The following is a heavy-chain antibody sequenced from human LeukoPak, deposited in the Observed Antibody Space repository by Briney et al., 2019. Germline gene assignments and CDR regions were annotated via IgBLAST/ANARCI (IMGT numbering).Heavy chain of an antibody. D-gene: IGHD6-13*01. Sequence: GGSLRLSCAASGFMFSTYAMHWVRQTPGKGLEWVAVIWYDGSNKYYADSVKGRFTISRDNSKNTLYLQMDSLRAEDTAVYYCAREDLGAAAVYYYYYGMDVWGQGTTVTVSS. CDR1: GFMFSTYA. V-gene: IGHV3-33*08. J-gene: IGHJ6*02. CDR2: IWYDGSNK. CDR3: AREDLGAAAVYYYYYGMDV.